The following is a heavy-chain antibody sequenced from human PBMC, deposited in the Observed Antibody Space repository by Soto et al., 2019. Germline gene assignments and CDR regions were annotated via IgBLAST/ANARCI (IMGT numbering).Heavy chain of an antibody. CDR1: GSSISPFY. Sequence: SETLSLTCIVSGSSISPFYWTWIRQPPGRGLEWIGNVFYSGSTNYNPSLNSRVTMLVDRSRNQVSLRLTSVTAADTAVYFCSGVGGYYGDYPNFDYWGQGTRVTSPQ. J-gene: IGHJ4*02. CDR2: VFYSGST. CDR3: SGVGGYYGDYPNFDY. D-gene: IGHD4-17*01. V-gene: IGHV4-59*01.